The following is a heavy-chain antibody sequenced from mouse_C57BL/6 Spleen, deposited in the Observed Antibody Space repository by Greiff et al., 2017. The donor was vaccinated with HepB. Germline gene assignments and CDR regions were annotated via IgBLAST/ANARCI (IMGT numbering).Heavy chain of an antibody. CDR3: ARSSSYYSNPYAMDY. Sequence: QVQLQQSGPELVKPGASVKISCKASGYAFSSSWMNWVKQRPGKGLEWIGRIYPEDGDTNYNGKFKGKATLTADKSSSTAYMQLSSLTSEDSAVYCCARSSSYYSNPYAMDYWGQGTSVTVSS. CDR2: IYPEDGDT. V-gene: IGHV1-82*01. J-gene: IGHJ4*01. D-gene: IGHD2-5*01. CDR1: GYAFSSSW.